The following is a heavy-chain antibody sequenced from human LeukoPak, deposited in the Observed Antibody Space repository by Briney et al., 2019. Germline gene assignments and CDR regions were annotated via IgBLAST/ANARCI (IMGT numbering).Heavy chain of an antibody. V-gene: IGHV3-33*01. Sequence: GGSLRLSCAASGFTFSNYGMLWVRQAPGKGLDWVATIWYDGSKTYYGDSAKGRFSISRDDSRNTLYLQMNSLRAEDTALYYCARDLCSTTTCLDSWGQGTLVTVSS. CDR3: ARDLCSTTTCLDS. CDR2: IWYDGSKT. D-gene: IGHD2-2*01. CDR1: GFTFSNYG. J-gene: IGHJ4*02.